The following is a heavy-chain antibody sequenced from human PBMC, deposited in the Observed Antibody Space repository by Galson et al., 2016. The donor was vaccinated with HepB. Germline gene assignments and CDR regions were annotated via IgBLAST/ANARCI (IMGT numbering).Heavy chain of an antibody. CDR3: ARGRDYFDP. D-gene: IGHD4-11*01. CDR2: MNPKSGNT. J-gene: IGHJ5*02. CDR1: GYSLNSYD. Sequence: SVKVSCKASGYSLNSYDINWVRKAPGQGLEWMGWMNPKSGNTGYAQRFQGRVTMTRNTSISTAYMELSSLRSEDTAGYYCARGRDYFDPWGQGTLVTVSS. V-gene: IGHV1-8*01.